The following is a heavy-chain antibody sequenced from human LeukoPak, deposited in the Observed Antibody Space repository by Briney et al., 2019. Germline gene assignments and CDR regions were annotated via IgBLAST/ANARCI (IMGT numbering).Heavy chain of an antibody. Sequence: GGSLRLSCAASGFTFSSNAMSWVRQAPGQGLEWVSAISGSGVTTYYADSVKGRFTISRDNSRNTLYLQMISLRAEDTAVYYCASRDSSGYYYNYYYYGMDVWGQGTTVTVSS. CDR1: GFTFSSNA. J-gene: IGHJ6*02. D-gene: IGHD3-22*01. CDR2: ISGSGVTT. V-gene: IGHV3-23*01. CDR3: ASRDSSGYYYNYYYYGMDV.